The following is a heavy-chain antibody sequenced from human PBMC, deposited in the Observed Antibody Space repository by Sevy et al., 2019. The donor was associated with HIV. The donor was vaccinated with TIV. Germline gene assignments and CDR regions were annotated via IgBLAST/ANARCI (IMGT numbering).Heavy chain of an antibody. Sequence: GGSLRLSCAASGFTFSSYSINWVRQAPGKGLEWVSYISGSDTTIYYADSVKGRFTISRDNAKNSLYLQMNSLRVEDTAVYYCARGVGALPGYYYGMDVWGQGTTVTVSS. CDR1: GFTFSSYS. CDR3: ARGVGALPGYYYGMDV. V-gene: IGHV3-48*01. J-gene: IGHJ6*02. D-gene: IGHD1-26*01. CDR2: ISGSDTTI.